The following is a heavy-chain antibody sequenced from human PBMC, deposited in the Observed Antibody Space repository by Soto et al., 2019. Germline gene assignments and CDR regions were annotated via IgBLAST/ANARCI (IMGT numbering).Heavy chain of an antibody. D-gene: IGHD3-10*01. V-gene: IGHV3-53*04. Sequence: EVQLVESGGGLVQPGGSLRLSCVASGIPVSSNYMTWVRQAPGKGLEWVSVLHSGGDTYYANSVKGRFTISRHDSTNTLFLKMNSLTAEDTAVYYCARDGPYYYASRMDVWGQGTTVTVS. CDR2: LHSGGDT. J-gene: IGHJ6*02. CDR3: ARDGPYYYASRMDV. CDR1: GIPVSSNY.